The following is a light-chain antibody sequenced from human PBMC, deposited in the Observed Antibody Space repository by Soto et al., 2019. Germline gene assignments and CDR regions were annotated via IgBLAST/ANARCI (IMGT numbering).Light chain of an antibody. CDR2: GTS. V-gene: IGKV3-20*01. J-gene: IGKJ1*01. Sequence: EIFLTQSPGTLSLSPGERATLSCRASQSVDSTFVAWFQQKPGQAPRLLIHGTSSRATDIPDRFSGSGSGTDFTLTINRLEPEDFAMYFCQQYGTSPWTFGQGTKVDIK. CDR1: QSVDSTF. CDR3: QQYGTSPWT.